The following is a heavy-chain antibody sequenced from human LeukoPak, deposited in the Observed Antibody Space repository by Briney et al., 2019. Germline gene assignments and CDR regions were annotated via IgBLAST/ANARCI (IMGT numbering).Heavy chain of an antibody. Sequence: SETLSLTCAVYGGSFSGYYWSWIRQPPGKGLEWIGEINHSGSTNYNPSLKSRVTISVDTSKTQFSLKLSSVTAADTAVYYCASWASSGYYYFDYWGQGTLVTVSS. J-gene: IGHJ4*02. CDR3: ASWASSGYYYFDY. CDR2: INHSGST. CDR1: GGSFSGYY. D-gene: IGHD3-22*01. V-gene: IGHV4-34*01.